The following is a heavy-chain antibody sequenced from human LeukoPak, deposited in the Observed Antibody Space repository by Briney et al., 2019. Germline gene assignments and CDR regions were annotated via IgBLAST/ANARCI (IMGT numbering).Heavy chain of an antibody. J-gene: IGHJ3*02. V-gene: IGHV3-21*01. CDR1: GFTFSSYS. D-gene: IGHD3-3*01. CDR2: ISSSSSYI. CDR3: ARKEWSYDAFDI. Sequence: PGGSLRLSCAASGFTFSSYSMNWGRQAPGKGLEWVSSISSSSSYIYYADSVKGRFTISTDKAKNSLYLQMNSLRAEDTAVYYCARKEWSYDAFDIWGEGTMVTVSS.